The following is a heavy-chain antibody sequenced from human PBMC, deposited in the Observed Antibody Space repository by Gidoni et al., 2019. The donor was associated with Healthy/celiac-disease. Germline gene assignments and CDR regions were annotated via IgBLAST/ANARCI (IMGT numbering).Heavy chain of an antibody. CDR1: GFTFSSYA. V-gene: IGHV3-23*01. CDR3: AKQYSSSSGVFDY. Sequence: EVQLLESGGGLVQPGGSLRLSCAASGFTFSSYAMSWVRQAPGKGLEWFSAISGSGGSTYYADSVKGRFTISRDNSKNTLYLQMNSLRAEDTAVYYCAKQYSSSSGVFDYWGQGTLVTVSS. J-gene: IGHJ4*02. CDR2: ISGSGGST. D-gene: IGHD6-6*01.